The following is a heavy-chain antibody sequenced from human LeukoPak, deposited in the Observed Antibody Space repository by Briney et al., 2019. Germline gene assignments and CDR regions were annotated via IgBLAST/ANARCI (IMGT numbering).Heavy chain of an antibody. J-gene: IGHJ3*02. Sequence: SETLSLTCAVYGGSFSGYYWSWIRQPPGKGLEWIGEINHSGSTNYNPSLKSRVTISVDTSKNQFSLKLSSVTAADTAVYYCARERDSSGGYDAFDIWGQGTKVTVSS. CDR3: ARERDSSGGYDAFDI. V-gene: IGHV4-34*01. CDR2: INHSGST. CDR1: GGSFSGYY. D-gene: IGHD6-19*01.